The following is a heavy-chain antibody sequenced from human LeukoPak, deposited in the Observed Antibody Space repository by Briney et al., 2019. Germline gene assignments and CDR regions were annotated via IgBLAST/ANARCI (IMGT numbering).Heavy chain of an antibody. CDR1: GGSISSYY. D-gene: IGHD3-22*01. V-gene: IGHV4-4*07. J-gene: IGHJ5*02. CDR2: IYTSGST. CDR3: ARDSTYDSSGYYWFDP. Sequence: SETLSLTCTASGGSISSYYWSWIRQPAGKGLEWIGRIYTSGSTNYNPSLKSRVTMSVDTSKNQFSLKLSCVTAADAAVYYCARDSTYDSSGYYWFDPWGQGNLVTVSS.